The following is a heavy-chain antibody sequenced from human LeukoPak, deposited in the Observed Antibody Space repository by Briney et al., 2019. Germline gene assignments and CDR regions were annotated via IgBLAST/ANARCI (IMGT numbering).Heavy chain of an antibody. CDR3: AKGLKGSGSYYTAFDI. CDR1: GFTVSSNY. J-gene: IGHJ3*02. D-gene: IGHD3-10*01. CDR2: ISGSGGST. V-gene: IGHV3-23*01. Sequence: GGSLRLSCAASGFTVSSNYMSWVRQAPGKGLEWVSAISGSGGSTYYADSVKGRFTISRDNSKNTLYLQMNSLRAEDTAVYYCAKGLKGSGSYYTAFDIWGQGTMVTVSS.